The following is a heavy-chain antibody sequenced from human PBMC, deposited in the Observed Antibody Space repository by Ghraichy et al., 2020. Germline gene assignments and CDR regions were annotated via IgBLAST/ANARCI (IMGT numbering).Heavy chain of an antibody. V-gene: IGHV3-33*01. CDR1: GFTFSSYG. D-gene: IGHD3-22*01. CDR2: IWYDGSNK. Sequence: GGSLRLSCAASGFTFSSYGMHWVRQAPGKGLEWVAVIWYDGSNKYYADSVKGRFTISRDNSKNTLYLQMNSLRAEDTAVYYCARVHYDSSGFDYWGQGTLVTVSS. CDR3: ARVHYDSSGFDY. J-gene: IGHJ4*02.